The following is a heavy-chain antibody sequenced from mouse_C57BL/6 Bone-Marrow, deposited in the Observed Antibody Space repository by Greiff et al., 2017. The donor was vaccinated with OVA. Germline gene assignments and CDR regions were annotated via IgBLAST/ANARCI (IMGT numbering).Heavy chain of an antibody. V-gene: IGHV1-59*01. CDR3: ARDLDYFDY. CDR1: GYTFTSYW. CDR2: IDPSDSYT. J-gene: IGHJ2*01. Sequence: QVQLQQPGAELVRPGTSVKLSCKASGYTFTSYWMHWVKQRPGQGLEWIGVIDPSDSYTNYNQKFKGKATLTVDTSSSTAYMQRSSLTSEDSAVYYCARDLDYFDYWGQGTTLTVSS.